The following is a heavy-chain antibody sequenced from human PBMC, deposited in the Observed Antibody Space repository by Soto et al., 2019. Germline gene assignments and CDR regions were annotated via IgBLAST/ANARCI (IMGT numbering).Heavy chain of an antibody. Sequence: SETLSLTCTVSGGSISSYYWSWIRQPPGKGLEWIGYIYYSGSTNYNPSLKSRVTISLDTSKNQFSLRLSSLTAADTAVYYCARTADGNGFGELLSWFDPWGQGTLVTVSS. CDR1: GGSISSYY. D-gene: IGHD3-10*01. V-gene: IGHV4-59*01. CDR3: ARTADGNGFGELLSWFDP. CDR2: IYYSGST. J-gene: IGHJ5*02.